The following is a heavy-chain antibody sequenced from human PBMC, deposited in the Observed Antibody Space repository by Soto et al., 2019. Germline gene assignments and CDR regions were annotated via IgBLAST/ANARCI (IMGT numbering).Heavy chain of an antibody. V-gene: IGHV4-31*03. J-gene: IGHJ6*02. CDR1: GGSISSGGYY. Sequence: SETLSLTCTVSGGSISSGGYYWYWIRQHPGKGLEWIGYIYYSGTTYYNPSLKSRVTISVGTSKNQFSLKLSSVTAADTAVYYCAASCVACGGFNYYGMDVWGQGTTVTVSS. D-gene: IGHD2-21*01. CDR2: IYYSGTT. CDR3: AASCVACGGFNYYGMDV.